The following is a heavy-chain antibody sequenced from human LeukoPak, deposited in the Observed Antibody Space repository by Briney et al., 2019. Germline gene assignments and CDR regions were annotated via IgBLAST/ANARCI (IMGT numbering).Heavy chain of an antibody. CDR1: GGSISSSNW. J-gene: IGHJ5*02. CDR2: IYHSGST. V-gene: IGHV4-4*02. CDR3: AKVHGSGSGGGDLNWFDP. Sequence: SETLSLTCAVSGGSISSSNWWSWVRQPPGKWLEWIGEIYHSGSTNYNPSLKSRVTISVDTSKNQFSLKLSSVTAADTAVYYCAKVHGSGSGGGDLNWFDPWGQGTLVTVSS. D-gene: IGHD3-10*01.